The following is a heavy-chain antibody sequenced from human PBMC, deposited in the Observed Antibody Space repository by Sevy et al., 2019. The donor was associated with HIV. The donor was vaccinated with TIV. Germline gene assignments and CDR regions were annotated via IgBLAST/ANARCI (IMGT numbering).Heavy chain of an antibody. CDR3: ATHAGIAAAGSVFDY. CDR1: GFTFSDHY. D-gene: IGHD6-13*01. V-gene: IGHV3-72*01. CDR2: IRNKADSYTT. Sequence: GESLKISCAASGFTFSDHYMEWVRQAPGKGLEWVGRIRNKADSYTTEYAASVKGRFTISRDDSKNSLYLLMNSLKTEDTAVYYCATHAGIAAAGSVFDYWGQGTLVTVSS. J-gene: IGHJ4*02.